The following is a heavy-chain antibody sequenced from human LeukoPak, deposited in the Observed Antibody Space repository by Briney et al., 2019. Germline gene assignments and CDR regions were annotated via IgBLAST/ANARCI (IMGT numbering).Heavy chain of an antibody. D-gene: IGHD1-26*01. Sequence: SETLSLTCSVFGGSFSGYYWSWIRQPPREGREWIGEINHSESTNFNPSLKSPVTISIDPSKIQFSLKLGSVTAADTAVYYCARGWTRSGASGPHGPLDYKGKGTPVTVST. CDR3: ARGWTRSGASGPHGPLDY. J-gene: IGHJ4*02. CDR2: INHSEST. V-gene: IGHV4-34*01. CDR1: GGSFSGYY.